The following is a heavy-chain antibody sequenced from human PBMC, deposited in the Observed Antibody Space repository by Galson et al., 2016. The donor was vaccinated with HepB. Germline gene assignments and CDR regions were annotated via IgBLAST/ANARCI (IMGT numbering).Heavy chain of an antibody. J-gene: IGHJ6*02. CDR1: GNTFTDYW. Sequence: SVKVSCKASGNTFTDYWIHWVRQSPGLGLQWMAWINPYNGATTYAPNFQDRVTMTTDTSITTVYIEVRGLRSDDTAVYFCATAPGAGTFWGQGTTVTVS. CDR3: ATAPGAGTF. D-gene: IGHD6-19*01. V-gene: IGHV1-2*02. CDR2: INPYNGAT.